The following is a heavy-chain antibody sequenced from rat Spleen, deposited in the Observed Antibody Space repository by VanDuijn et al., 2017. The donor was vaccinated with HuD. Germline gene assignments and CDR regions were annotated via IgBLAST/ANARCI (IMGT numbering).Heavy chain of an antibody. J-gene: IGHJ2*01. Sequence: EVQLVESGGGLAQPGRSLKLSCAASGFTFSNYGMAWVRQAPTKGLEWVATISYDGSATYYRDSMKGRFTISRDSAKSTLYLQMDSLRSEDTATYYCARWRLFEYDGPITRYFDYWGQGVMVTVSS. CDR2: ISYDGSAT. CDR3: ARWRLFEYDGPITRYFDY. D-gene: IGHD1-7*01. CDR1: GFTFSNYG. V-gene: IGHV5-29*01.